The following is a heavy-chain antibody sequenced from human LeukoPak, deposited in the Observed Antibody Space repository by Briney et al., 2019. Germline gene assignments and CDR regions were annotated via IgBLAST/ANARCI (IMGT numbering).Heavy chain of an antibody. CDR3: ALAGITIFGVVINADDAFDI. Sequence: ASVKVSCKASGYTFTGYYMHWVRQAPGQGLEWMGWINPNSGGTNYAQKFQGWVTMTRDTSISTAYMELSRLRSDDTAVYYCALAGITIFGVVINADDAFDIWGQGTMVTVSS. CDR1: GYTFTGYY. CDR2: INPNSGGT. J-gene: IGHJ3*02. V-gene: IGHV1-2*04. D-gene: IGHD3-3*01.